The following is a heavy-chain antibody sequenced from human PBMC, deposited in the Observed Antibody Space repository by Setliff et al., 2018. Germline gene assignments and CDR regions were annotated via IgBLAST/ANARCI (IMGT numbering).Heavy chain of an antibody. CDR2: ISSSGTTK. J-gene: IGHJ5*02. CDR3: ATDVFDFRTGQGGP. D-gene: IGHD3-3*01. V-gene: IGHV3-48*03. CDR1: GFTFSSYE. Sequence: GGSLRLSCTTSGFTFSSYEVNWVRQAPGKGLEWVSYISSSGTTKHYADSVKGRFTISRDDARNSMYLQMDSVRVEDTAVYYCATDVFDFRTGQGGPWGQGTRVTVSS.